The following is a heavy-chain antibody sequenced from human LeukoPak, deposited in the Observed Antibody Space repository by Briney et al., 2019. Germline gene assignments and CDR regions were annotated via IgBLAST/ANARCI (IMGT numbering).Heavy chain of an antibody. CDR3: ARVWS. CDR1: GYTFTSYY. J-gene: IGHJ5*02. V-gene: IGHV1-69*13. CDR2: IIPIFGTA. D-gene: IGHD2-21*01. Sequence: ASVKVSCKASGYTFTSYYMHWVRQAPGQGLEWMGGIIPIFGTANYAQKFQGRVTITADESTSTAYMELSSLRSKDTAVYYCARVWSWGQGTLVTVSS.